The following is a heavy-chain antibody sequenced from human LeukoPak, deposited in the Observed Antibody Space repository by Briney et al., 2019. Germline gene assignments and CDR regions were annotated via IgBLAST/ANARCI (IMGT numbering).Heavy chain of an antibody. Sequence: ASVNVSCKASGYSFSTYYMHWVRQAPGQGLEWMGTINSSGRGTNYAQKFQGRVTMTRDTSTSTAYMELSSLTSGDTALYYCARGGSEQLAPPFDSWGQGTLVTVST. CDR2: INSSGRGT. CDR1: GYSFSTYY. J-gene: IGHJ4*02. D-gene: IGHD6-13*01. CDR3: ARGGSEQLAPPFDS. V-gene: IGHV1-46*01.